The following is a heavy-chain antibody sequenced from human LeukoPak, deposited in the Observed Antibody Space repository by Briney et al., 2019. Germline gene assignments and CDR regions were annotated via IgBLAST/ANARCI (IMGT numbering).Heavy chain of an antibody. CDR2: INAYNGNT. V-gene: IGHV1-18*01. CDR3: ARVSASLYYDFWSGYRQFFDY. CDR1: GYTFTSYG. J-gene: IGHJ4*02. D-gene: IGHD3-3*01. Sequence: ASVKVSCKASGYTFTSYGISWVRQAPGQGLEWMGWINAYNGNTNYAQKLQGRVTMTTDTSTSTAYMELRSLRSDDTAVYYCARVSASLYYDFWSGYRQFFDYWGQGTLVTVSS.